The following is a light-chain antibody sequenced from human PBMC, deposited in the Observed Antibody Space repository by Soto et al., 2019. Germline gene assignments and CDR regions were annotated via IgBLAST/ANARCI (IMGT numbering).Light chain of an antibody. J-gene: IGKJ5*01. CDR2: GAS. CDR3: QQYGSSPPVT. Sequence: EIVLTQSPGTLSLSPGERATLSCGASQSVSSSCLAWYQQKPGQTPRLLIYGASGRATGIPDRFSGSGSGTDFTLTISRLEPEDFAVYYCQQYGSSPPVTFGQGTRLEIK. CDR1: QSVSSSC. V-gene: IGKV3-20*01.